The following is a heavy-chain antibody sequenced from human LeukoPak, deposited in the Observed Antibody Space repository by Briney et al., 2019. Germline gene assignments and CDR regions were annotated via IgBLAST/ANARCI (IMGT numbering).Heavy chain of an antibody. CDR1: GFTFSSYG. J-gene: IGHJ4*02. V-gene: IGHV3-30*18. CDR2: ISYDGSNK. CDR3: AKIGGPFDY. Sequence: PGRSLRLSCAASGFTFSSYGMHWVRQAPGKGLEWVAVISYDGSNKYYADSVKGRFTISRDNSKNTLYLQMNSLRAEDTAVYYCAKIGGPFDYWGQGTLVTVSS.